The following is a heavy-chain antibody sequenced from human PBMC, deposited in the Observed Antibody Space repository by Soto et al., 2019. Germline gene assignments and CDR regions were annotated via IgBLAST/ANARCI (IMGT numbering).Heavy chain of an antibody. Sequence: QVQLQESGPGLVKPSGTLSLTCAVSGGSISSINWWSWVRQPPGKGLEWIGEIHHSGSTNYNPSHNXXVXLXXAKSQKLFPLKLSSVAAADTAVYYCARGVYGRDSLWGRGTLVTVSS. CDR3: ARGVYGRDSL. CDR2: IHHSGST. CDR1: GGSISSINW. D-gene: IGHD2-21*02. V-gene: IGHV4-4*02. J-gene: IGHJ4*02.